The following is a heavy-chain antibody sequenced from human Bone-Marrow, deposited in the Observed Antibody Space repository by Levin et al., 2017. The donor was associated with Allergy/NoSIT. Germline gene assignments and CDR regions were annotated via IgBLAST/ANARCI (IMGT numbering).Heavy chain of an antibody. J-gene: IGHJ4*02. CDR3: AKEWARSNGWPLDF. V-gene: IGHV3-23*01. CDR1: GFTFSSYA. Sequence: GESLKISCVASGFTFSSYAMTWVRQAPGKGLEWVSTISGSGGSTYYADSVKGRFTISRDKSDNTLYLQMNSLRDEDTAVYYCAKEWARSNGWPLDFWGQGTLVTVSS. D-gene: IGHD6-19*01. CDR2: ISGSGGST.